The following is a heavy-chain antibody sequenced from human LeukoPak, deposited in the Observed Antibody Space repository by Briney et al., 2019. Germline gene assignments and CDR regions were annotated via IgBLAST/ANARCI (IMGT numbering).Heavy chain of an antibody. D-gene: IGHD1-26*01. CDR1: GGHISSYY. V-gene: IGHV4-4*09. CDR2: IYTSGST. J-gene: IGHJ3*02. CDR3: ARTLNSGSYSSPDAFDI. Sequence: SETLSLTCTVSGGHISSYYWSWIRQPPGKGLEWIGNIYTSGSTNYNPSLKSRVTISVDTSKNQFSLKLSSVTAADTAVYYCARTLNSGSYSSPDAFDIWGQGTMVTVSS.